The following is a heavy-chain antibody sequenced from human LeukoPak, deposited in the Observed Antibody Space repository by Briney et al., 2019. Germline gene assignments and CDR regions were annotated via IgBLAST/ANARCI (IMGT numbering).Heavy chain of an antibody. J-gene: IGHJ5*02. Sequence: PGGSLRLSCAASGFTFSSYGMHWVRQAPGKGLEWVAVISYDGSNKYYADSVKGRFTISRDNSKNTLYLQMNSLRAEDTAVYYCAKGSSRVVSMGFDPRGQGTLVTVSS. CDR2: ISYDGSNK. CDR1: GFTFSSYG. CDR3: AKGSSRVVSMGFDP. D-gene: IGHD3-3*01. V-gene: IGHV3-30*18.